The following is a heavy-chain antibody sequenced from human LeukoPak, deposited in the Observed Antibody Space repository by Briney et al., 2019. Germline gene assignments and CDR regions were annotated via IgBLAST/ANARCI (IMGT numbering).Heavy chain of an antibody. J-gene: IGHJ6*03. CDR2: INPNSGGT. D-gene: IGHD3-10*01. Sequence: ASVKVSCKASGYTFTGYYMHWVRQAPGQGLEWMGWINPNSGGTNYAQKFQGRVTMTRDTSISTAYMELSRLRSDDTAVYYCARVLKDFVYGSGRRYYYYYMDVWGKGTTVTVSS. V-gene: IGHV1-2*02. CDR1: GYTFTGYY. CDR3: ARVLKDFVYGSGRRYYYYYMDV.